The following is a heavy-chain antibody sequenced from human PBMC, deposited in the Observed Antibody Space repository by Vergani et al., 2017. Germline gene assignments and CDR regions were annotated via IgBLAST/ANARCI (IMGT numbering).Heavy chain of an antibody. CDR2: LSDNGGTT. Sequence: EVQLLESGGGLAQPGGSLRLSCAASGFTSRNYAMTWGRQAPGKGLEWDTILSDNGGTTYYADSVKGRFTISRDNSKDTLYLQMNILRAEDTAVYYCARGYCTNSICREKVDSWGQGTLVTVSS. CDR1: GFTSRNYA. V-gene: IGHV3-23*01. D-gene: IGHD2-8*01. J-gene: IGHJ4*02. CDR3: ARGYCTNSICREKVDS.